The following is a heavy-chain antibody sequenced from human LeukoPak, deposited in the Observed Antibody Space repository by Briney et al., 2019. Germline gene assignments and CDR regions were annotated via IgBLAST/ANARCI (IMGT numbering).Heavy chain of an antibody. CDR2: IYYSGST. CDR1: GGSFSTYY. J-gene: IGHJ4*02. CDR3: ARTEYFFDH. D-gene: IGHD3-10*01. Sequence: SETLSLTCTVSGGSFSTYYWSWIRQPPGNTLEWIVYIYYSGSTNYNPSLKSRVSMSVDTSKNQFSLNLNSVTAADTAVYYCARTEYFFDHWGQGTLVTVSS. V-gene: IGHV4-59*01.